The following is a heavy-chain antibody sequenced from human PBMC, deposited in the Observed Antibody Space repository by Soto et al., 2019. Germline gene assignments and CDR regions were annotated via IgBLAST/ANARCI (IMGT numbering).Heavy chain of an antibody. V-gene: IGHV5-51*01. CDR3: ERNWSSHYRSNYMDV. CDR1: GYIFTSYW. Sequence: PGESLKISCKGSGYIFTSYWIGWVRQMPGKGLEWMRIIYPGDSDTRYSPSFQGQVTISADKSISTAYLQCSSLKASDTAMYYCERNWSSHYRSNYMDVWGKGNTVNVS. CDR2: IYPGDSDT. J-gene: IGHJ6*03. D-gene: IGHD2-2*01.